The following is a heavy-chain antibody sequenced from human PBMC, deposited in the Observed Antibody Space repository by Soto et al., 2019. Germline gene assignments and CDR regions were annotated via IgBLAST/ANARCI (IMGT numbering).Heavy chain of an antibody. D-gene: IGHD2-21*02. CDR2: IIPIFGTA. CDR3: ARGRAYCGGDCYFAPADY. J-gene: IGHJ4*02. V-gene: IGHV1-69*13. CDR1: GYSFTTYG. Sequence: SVKVSCKTSGYSFTTYGISWVRQAPGQGPEWMGWIIPIFGTANYAQKFQGRVTITADESTSTAYMELSSLRSEDTAVYYCARGRAYCGGDCYFAPADYWGQGTLVTVSS.